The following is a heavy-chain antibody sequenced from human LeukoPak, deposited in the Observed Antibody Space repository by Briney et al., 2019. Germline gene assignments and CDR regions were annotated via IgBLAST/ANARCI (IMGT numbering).Heavy chain of an antibody. J-gene: IGHJ4*03. CDR3: AREGVVGATEYFDY. D-gene: IGHD1-26*01. Sequence: GGSLRLSCAASRFTFSNYWMNWFRQAPGKGLEWVANINQDGSEKNYVDSVKGRFTISRGNAENSLYLQMNSLGAEDTAVYYCAREGVVGATEYFDYWGQGTTVTVSS. V-gene: IGHV3-7*01. CDR2: INQDGSEK. CDR1: RFTFSNYW.